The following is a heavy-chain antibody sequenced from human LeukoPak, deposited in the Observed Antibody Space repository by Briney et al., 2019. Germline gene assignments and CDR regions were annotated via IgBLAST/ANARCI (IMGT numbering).Heavy chain of an antibody. D-gene: IGHD1-7*01. CDR3: ATGNYYFDY. CDR1: GDSVSSNSAA. V-gene: IGHV6-1*01. J-gene: IGHJ4*02. CDR2: TYYRSKWYN. Sequence: SQTLSLTCAISGDSVSSNSAAWNWIRQSLSRGLEWLGRTYYRSKWYNDYAVSVKSRITIDPDTSKNQFSLQLNSVTPEDTAVYYCATGNYYFDYWGQGTLVTVSS.